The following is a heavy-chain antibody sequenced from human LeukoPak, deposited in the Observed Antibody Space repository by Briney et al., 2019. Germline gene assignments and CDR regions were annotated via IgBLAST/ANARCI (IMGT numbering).Heavy chain of an antibody. D-gene: IGHD5-12*01. CDR3: AREVATINGEYYFDY. J-gene: IGHJ4*02. CDR2: ISSSSSYI. CDR1: GFTFSSYA. Sequence: GGSLRLSCAASGFTFSSYAMSWVRQAPGKGLEWVSSISSSSSYIYYADSVKGRFTISRDNAKNSLYLQMNSLRAEDTAVYYCAREVATINGEYYFDYWGQGTLVTVSS. V-gene: IGHV3-21*01.